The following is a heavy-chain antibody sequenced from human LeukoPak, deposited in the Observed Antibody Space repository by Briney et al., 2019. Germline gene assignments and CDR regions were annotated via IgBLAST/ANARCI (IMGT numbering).Heavy chain of an antibody. J-gene: IGHJ4*02. Sequence: PGGSLRLSCAASGFTFSSYGMNWVRQAPGKGLEWVAGIWYDGSNKYYADSVKGRFTISRDNAKNSLYLQMNSLRAEDTAVYYCARDTIFGVVILGYWGQGTLVTVSS. D-gene: IGHD3-3*01. V-gene: IGHV3-33*01. CDR1: GFTFSSYG. CDR3: ARDTIFGVVILGY. CDR2: IWYDGSNK.